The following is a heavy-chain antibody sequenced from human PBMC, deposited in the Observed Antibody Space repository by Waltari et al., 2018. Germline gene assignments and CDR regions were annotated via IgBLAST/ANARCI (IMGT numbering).Heavy chain of an antibody. D-gene: IGHD7-27*01. Sequence: EVQLVESGGGLVQPGVSLRLSCPASGFPLGRYGMSWVRQAPGKGLEWVANIDQDGSEKYYVDSVKGRFTISRDNARNSLYLQMNSLSAEDTAVYYCARDGHWLSGVGDCWGQGTLVTVSS. CDR2: IDQDGSEK. V-gene: IGHV3-7*01. J-gene: IGHJ4*02. CDR1: GFPLGRYG. CDR3: ARDGHWLSGVGDC.